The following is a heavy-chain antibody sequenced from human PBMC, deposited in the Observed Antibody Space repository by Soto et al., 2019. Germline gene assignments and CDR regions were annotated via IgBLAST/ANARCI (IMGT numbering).Heavy chain of an antibody. CDR2: IWFDGSNK. CDR3: ARRRRTTVYYGMDV. V-gene: IGHV3-33*01. Sequence: GGSLRLSCAASGFTFSSYGMHWVRQAPGKGLEWVAVIWFDGSNKYYADSVKGRFTISRDNSKNTLYLQMNSLRAEDTAVYYCARRRRTTVYYGMDVWGQGTTVTVSS. D-gene: IGHD1-1*01. CDR1: GFTFSSYG. J-gene: IGHJ6*02.